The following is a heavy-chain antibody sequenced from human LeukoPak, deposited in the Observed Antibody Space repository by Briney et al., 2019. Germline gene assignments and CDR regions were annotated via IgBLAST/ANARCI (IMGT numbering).Heavy chain of an antibody. Sequence: PSETLSLTCTVSGGSISSYYWSWIRQPPGKGLEWIGYIYYSGSTNYNPSLKSRVTISVDTSKNQFSLKLSSVTAADTAVYYCARDLRSLERPNNWFDPWGQGTLVTVSS. J-gene: IGHJ5*02. CDR2: IYYSGST. CDR1: GGSISSYY. D-gene: IGHD1-1*01. CDR3: ARDLRSLERPNNWFDP. V-gene: IGHV4-59*01.